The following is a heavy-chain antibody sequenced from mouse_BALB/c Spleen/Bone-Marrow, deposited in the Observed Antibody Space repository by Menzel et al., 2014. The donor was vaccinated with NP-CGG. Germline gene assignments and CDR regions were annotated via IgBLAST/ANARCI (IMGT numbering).Heavy chain of an antibody. CDR1: GFTLSNFG. D-gene: IGHD1-1*01. V-gene: IGHV5-17*02. CDR3: ARSTWSYYNGMDY. J-gene: IGHJ4*01. CDR2: ISGVSSTI. Sequence: EVMLVESGGGLVQPGGSRKLSCAASGFTLSNFGIHWVRQAPEKGLEWVAYISGVSSTIYYADTVKGRFTISRDNPKNALFLQMTSLRSEDTAMYYCARSTWSYYNGMDYWGQGTSVTVSS.